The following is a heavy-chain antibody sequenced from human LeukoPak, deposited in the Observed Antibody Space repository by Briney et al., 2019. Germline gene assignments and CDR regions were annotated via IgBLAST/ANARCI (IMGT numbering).Heavy chain of an antibody. CDR3: STGIYDKSS. J-gene: IGHJ5*02. D-gene: IGHD3-22*01. CDR2: IKQDGSEA. CDR1: GFTFTTYW. Sequence: GGSLRLSCTASGFTFTTYWMAWVRQALGKGLEWVANIKQDGSEAYYAESVRGRFTISRDNAKNSLYLQMNSLRAEDTSVYYCSTGIYDKSSWGQGTLVTVSS. V-gene: IGHV3-7*01.